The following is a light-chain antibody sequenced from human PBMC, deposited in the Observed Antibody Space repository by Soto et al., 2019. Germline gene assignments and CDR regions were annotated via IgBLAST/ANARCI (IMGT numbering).Light chain of an antibody. J-gene: IGKJ2*01. CDR2: DAS. V-gene: IGKV3-11*01. CDR1: QPINTY. CDR3: HHRSNWPPEDT. Sequence: EVLLTQSPATLSFTPGESATLSCRASQPINTYLGWYQQKSGQSPRLLIYDASNRAADIPARFSASGFGTDFTLTISSLKPEDVGTYYCHHRSNWPPEDTFGQGTKLEI.